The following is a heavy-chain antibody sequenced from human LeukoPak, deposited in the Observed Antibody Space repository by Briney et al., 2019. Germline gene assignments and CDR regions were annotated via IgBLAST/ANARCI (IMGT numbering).Heavy chain of an antibody. D-gene: IGHD3-22*01. Sequence: GGSLRLSCAASGIAFRSFTMDWVRQAPGKGLEWVSSITPTSTSIFYADSVRGRFTISRDNAKNSLYLQMNNLRAEDTAIYHCATVYYDSSAYGDLDSWGQGTLVTVSS. J-gene: IGHJ4*02. CDR3: ATVYYDSSAYGDLDS. CDR1: GIAFRSFT. V-gene: IGHV3-21*01. CDR2: ITPTSTSI.